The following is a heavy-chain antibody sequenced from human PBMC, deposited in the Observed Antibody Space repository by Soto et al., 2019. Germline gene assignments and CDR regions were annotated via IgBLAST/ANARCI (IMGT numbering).Heavy chain of an antibody. CDR1: GFTFSSYA. J-gene: IGHJ4*02. Sequence: PGGSLRLSCAASGFTFSSYAMHWVRQAPGKGLEWVAGISYDGSNKYYADSVKGRFTISRENSKNTLYLQMNRLRVEDTAVYYCARGPSSLTRFDYWGEGTLVTVSS. V-gene: IGHV3-30-3*01. CDR2: ISYDGSNK. CDR3: ARGPSSLTRFDY. D-gene: IGHD2-2*01.